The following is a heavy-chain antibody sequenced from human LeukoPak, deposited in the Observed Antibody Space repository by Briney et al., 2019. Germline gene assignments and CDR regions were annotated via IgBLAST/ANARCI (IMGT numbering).Heavy chain of an antibody. D-gene: IGHD1-26*01. CDR2: ISYDGSNK. J-gene: IGHJ6*02. Sequence: PGGSLRLSCAASGFTFSSYGMHWVRQAPGKGLEWVAVISYDGSNKYYADSVKGRFTISRDNSKNTLYLQMNSLRAEDTAVYYCARDRWELLRYYYYGMDVWGQGTTVTVSS. CDR1: GFTFSSYG. CDR3: ARDRWELLRYYYYGMDV. V-gene: IGHV3-30*03.